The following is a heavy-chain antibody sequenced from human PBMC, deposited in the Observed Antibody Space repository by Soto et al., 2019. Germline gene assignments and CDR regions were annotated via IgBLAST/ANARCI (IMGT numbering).Heavy chain of an antibody. CDR2: IIPIFGTA. J-gene: IGHJ6*02. CDR3: ARESPPDIVGATPPYGMDV. CDR1: GGTFSSYA. D-gene: IGHD1-26*01. Sequence: ASVKVSCKASGGTFSSYAISWVRQAPGQGLEWMGGIIPIFGTANYAQKFQGRVTITADESTSTAYMELSSLRSEDTAVYYCARESPPDIVGATPPYGMDVWGQGTTVTVSS. V-gene: IGHV1-69*13.